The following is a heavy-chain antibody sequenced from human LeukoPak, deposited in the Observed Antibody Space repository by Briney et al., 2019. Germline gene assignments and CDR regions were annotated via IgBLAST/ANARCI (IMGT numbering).Heavy chain of an antibody. CDR3: ASSTLYYDFWSGYYYFDY. D-gene: IGHD3-3*01. CDR2: ISSSSSTI. CDR1: GFTFSDYY. V-gene: IGHV3-11*04. J-gene: IGHJ4*02. Sequence: GGSLRLSCAASGFTFSDYYMSWIRQAPGKGLEWVSYISSSSSTIYYADSVKGRFTISRDNAKNSLYLQMNSLRAEDTAVYYCASSTLYYDFWSGYYYFDYWGQGTLVTVSS.